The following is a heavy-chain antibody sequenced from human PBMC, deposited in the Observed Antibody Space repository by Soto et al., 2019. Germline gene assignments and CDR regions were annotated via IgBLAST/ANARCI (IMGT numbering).Heavy chain of an antibody. D-gene: IGHD4-17*01. CDR2: IWYDGSNK. Sequence: GGSLRLSCTASGFNFSSYGRHWVRQAPGKGLEWVAVIWYDGSNKYYADSVKGRFTISRDNSKNTLYLQMNSLRAEDTAVYYCARDGNPYGDYPYYCYYGMDVWGQGTTVTVSS. CDR1: GFNFSSYG. V-gene: IGHV3-33*01. J-gene: IGHJ6*02. CDR3: ARDGNPYGDYPYYCYYGMDV.